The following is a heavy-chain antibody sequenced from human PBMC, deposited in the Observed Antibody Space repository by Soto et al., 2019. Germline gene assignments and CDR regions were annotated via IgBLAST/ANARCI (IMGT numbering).Heavy chain of an antibody. CDR2: IKSKTDGGTT. CDR1: GFTFSNAW. Sequence: EVQLVESGGGLVKPGGSLRLSCAASGFTFSNAWMSWVRQAPGKGLEWVGRIKSKTDGGTTDYAAPVKGRFTISRDDSKNTLYLQMNSLKSDDTAVYYCTTAGYSYGYIYYYYYYMDVWGKVTTVTVSS. D-gene: IGHD5-18*01. V-gene: IGHV3-15*01. J-gene: IGHJ6*03. CDR3: TTAGYSYGYIYYYYYYMDV.